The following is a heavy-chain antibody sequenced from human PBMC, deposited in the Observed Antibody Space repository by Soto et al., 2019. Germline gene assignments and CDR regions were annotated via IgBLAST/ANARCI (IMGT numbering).Heavy chain of an antibody. CDR3: AKDSNLIPWGSHH. CDR1: GFTFTTYA. J-gene: IGHJ5*02. V-gene: IGHV3-23*01. D-gene: IGHD3-10*01. Sequence: EVQLLESGGGLIQPGGSLRLSCAASGFTFTTYAMRWVRQAAGKGLEWVSGISASRDITYYADAVKGRFTISRDSSKNTLYLQMNGLRAEDTAIYYCAKDSNLIPWGSHHWGQGPLVTVSS. CDR2: ISASRDIT.